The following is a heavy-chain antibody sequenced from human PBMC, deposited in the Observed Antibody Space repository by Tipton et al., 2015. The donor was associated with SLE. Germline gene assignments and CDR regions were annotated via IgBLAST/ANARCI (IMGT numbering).Heavy chain of an antibody. CDR2: INHSGST. CDR1: GGSFSGYY. CDR3: ARGRGAFDI. J-gene: IGHJ3*02. Sequence: TLSLTCAVYGGSFSGYYWSWIRQPSGKGLEWIGEINHSGSTNYNPSLKSRVTISVDTSKNQFSLKLSSVTAADTAVYYCARGRGAFDIWGQGTMVTVSS. V-gene: IGHV4-34*01.